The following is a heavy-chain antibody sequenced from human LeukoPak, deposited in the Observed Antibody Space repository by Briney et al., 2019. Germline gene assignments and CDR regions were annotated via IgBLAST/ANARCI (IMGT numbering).Heavy chain of an antibody. J-gene: IGHJ4*02. Sequence: AASVKVSCKPSGYTFTSYAISWLRQAPGQGLEWVGWISTYSGNTNYAQKLQGRITMTIETSTSTAYMELRSLRSDDTAVYYCARGGSRVVTYGNFDYWGQGTLVTVSS. V-gene: IGHV1-18*01. CDR1: GYTFTSYA. D-gene: IGHD2-21*02. CDR3: ARGGSRVVTYGNFDY. CDR2: ISTYSGNT.